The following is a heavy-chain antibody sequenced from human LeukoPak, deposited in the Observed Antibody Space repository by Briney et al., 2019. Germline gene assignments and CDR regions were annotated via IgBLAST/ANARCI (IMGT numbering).Heavy chain of an antibody. V-gene: IGHV4-4*02. J-gene: IGHJ2*01. D-gene: IGHD1-7*01. CDR2: IYHSGTT. CDR3: ARVVRNNWNLNGWYFDL. CDR1: GGSISSTNW. Sequence: KSSGTLSLTCTVSGGSISSTNWWSWVRQPPGKGLEWIGEIYHSGTTNYNPSLKSRVTISVDTSKNQFSLKLSSVTAADTAVYYCARVVRNNWNLNGWYFDLWGRGTLVTVSS.